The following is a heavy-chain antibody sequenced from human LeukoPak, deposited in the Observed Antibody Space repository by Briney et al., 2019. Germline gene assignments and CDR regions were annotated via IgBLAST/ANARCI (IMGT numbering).Heavy chain of an antibody. CDR2: ISNNGGYT. CDR1: GFTFSSSA. Sequence: GGSLRLSCAASGFTFSSSAMSWVRQDPGKGLEWVSAISNNGGYTYYADSVQGRFTISRDNSKSTLCLQMNSLRAEDTAVYYCARGSTSTAPGWVYWGHGTPVTVSS. CDR3: ARGSTSTAPGWVY. V-gene: IGHV3-23*01. D-gene: IGHD2-21*02. J-gene: IGHJ4*01.